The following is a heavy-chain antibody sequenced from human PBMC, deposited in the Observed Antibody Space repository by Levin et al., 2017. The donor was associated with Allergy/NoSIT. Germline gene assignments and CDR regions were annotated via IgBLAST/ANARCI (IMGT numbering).Heavy chain of an antibody. J-gene: IGHJ2*01. CDR2: ILSDGTYT. CDR3: ARDGGTNNHDWYFDL. CDR1: GFTFSNYR. V-gene: IGHV3-74*01. D-gene: IGHD1-14*01. Sequence: GESLKISCAASGFTFSNYRMHWVRQAPGKGLVWVSRILSDGTYTGYADSVQGRFTISRDNTKNTLFLQMDSLSAEDTALYYCARDGGTNNHDWYFDLWGRGTLVTVSS.